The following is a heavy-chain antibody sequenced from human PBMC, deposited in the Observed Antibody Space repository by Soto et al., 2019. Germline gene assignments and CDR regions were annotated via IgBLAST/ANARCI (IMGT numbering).Heavy chain of an antibody. CDR3: AAGVTYDGNFDI. D-gene: IGHD5-12*01. CDR1: GFTFTSSA. CDR2: IVVGSGNT. V-gene: IGHV1-58*02. J-gene: IGHJ3*02. Sequence: ASVKVSCKASGFTFTSSAMQWVRQARGQRLEWIGWIVVGSGNTNYAQKFQERVSVTRDMSTRTAYMELSSLRSEDTAVYYCAAGVTYDGNFDIWGQGTMVTVSS.